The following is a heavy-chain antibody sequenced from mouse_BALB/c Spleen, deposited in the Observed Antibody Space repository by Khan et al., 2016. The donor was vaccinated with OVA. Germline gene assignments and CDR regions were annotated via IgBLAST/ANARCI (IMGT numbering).Heavy chain of an antibody. Sequence: QVQLQQSGAELARPGASVKLSCKASGYTFTDYYINWMKQRTGQGLEWIGEISPGSGDTYYNEKFKGKATLTADKSSTTAYMQLSSLTSEASAVYFCARRNYFGYTVAYWGQGTLVTVSA. D-gene: IGHD1-2*01. J-gene: IGHJ3*01. V-gene: IGHV1-77*01. CDR2: ISPGSGDT. CDR1: GYTFTDYY. CDR3: ARRNYFGYTVAY.